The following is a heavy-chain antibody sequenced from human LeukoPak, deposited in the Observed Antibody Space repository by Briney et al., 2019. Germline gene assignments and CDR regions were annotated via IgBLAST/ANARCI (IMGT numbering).Heavy chain of an antibody. J-gene: IGHJ4*02. Sequence: SVKVSCKASGGTFSSYAISWVRQAPGQGLEWMGGIIPIFGTANYAQKFQGRVTITADKSTSTAYMELSSLRSEDTAVYYCARGSHYDFWSGLDFGYWGQGTLVTVSS. V-gene: IGHV1-69*06. CDR2: IIPIFGTA. D-gene: IGHD3-3*01. CDR1: GGTFSSYA. CDR3: ARGSHYDFWSGLDFGY.